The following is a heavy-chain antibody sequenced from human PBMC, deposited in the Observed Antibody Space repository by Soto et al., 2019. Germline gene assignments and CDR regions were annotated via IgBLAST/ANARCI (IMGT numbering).Heavy chain of an antibody. CDR3: AKGSSGWYERFDY. CDR2: ISGSGGST. D-gene: IGHD6-19*01. J-gene: IGHJ4*02. V-gene: IGHV3-23*01. CDR1: GFTFSSYA. Sequence: EVQLLESGGGLVQPGGSLRLSCAASGFTFSSYAMSWVRQAPGKGLEWVSAISGSGGSTYYADSVKGRFTISRDNSKNALYVQMNGLRAEDRAVYYCAKGSSGWYERFDYWGRGARVTVSS.